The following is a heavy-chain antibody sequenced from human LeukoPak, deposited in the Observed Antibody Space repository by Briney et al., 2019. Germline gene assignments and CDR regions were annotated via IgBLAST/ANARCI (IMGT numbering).Heavy chain of an antibody. CDR2: ISDSSSSI. CDR1: GFAFSSYS. D-gene: IGHD3-22*01. J-gene: IGHJ4*02. V-gene: IGHV3-48*01. Sequence: PGGSLRLSCAASGFAFSSYSMNWVRQAPGKGLEGVSYISDSSSSIYYADSVKGRFTISRDNARNSLYLQINSLRAEDTAVDYCARGDYYYDSSWDYWGQVTLVTVSS. CDR3: ARGDYYYDSSWDY.